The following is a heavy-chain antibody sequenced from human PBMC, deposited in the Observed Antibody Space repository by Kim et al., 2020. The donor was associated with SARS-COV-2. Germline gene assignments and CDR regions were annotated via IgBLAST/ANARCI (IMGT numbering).Heavy chain of an antibody. CDR3: ARAITIFGVVISYFDY. Sequence: SETLSLTCTVSGGSISSGGYYWSWNRQHPGKGLEWIGYIYHSGSTYYNLSLKTRVTISVDTSNNQFSLKLSSVTAADTAVYYCARAITIFGVVISYFDYWGAGTLVTVS. J-gene: IGHJ4*02. CDR1: GGSISSGGYY. CDR2: IYHSGST. D-gene: IGHD3-3*01. V-gene: IGHV4-31*03.